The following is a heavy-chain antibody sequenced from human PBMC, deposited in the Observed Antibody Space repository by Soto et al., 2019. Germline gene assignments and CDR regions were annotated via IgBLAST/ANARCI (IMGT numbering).Heavy chain of an antibody. Sequence: QVQLVQSGAEVKKPGASVKVSCKASGYTFSDHDINWVRQPSGQGPEWLGWMNPNSGDTGYAQNFQGRVTMTRDTSKRTAYMDLSSLGSEDTAVYYCARVGGNWNFDYFDYWGQGTLVTGSS. V-gene: IGHV1-8*01. CDR1: GYTFSDHD. J-gene: IGHJ4*02. CDR2: MNPNSGDT. CDR3: ARVGGNWNFDYFDY. D-gene: IGHD1-1*01.